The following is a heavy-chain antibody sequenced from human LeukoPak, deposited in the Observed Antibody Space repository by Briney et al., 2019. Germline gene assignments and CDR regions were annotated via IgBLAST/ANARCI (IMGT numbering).Heavy chain of an antibody. J-gene: IGHJ4*02. V-gene: IGHV4-34*01. D-gene: IGHD3-9*01. CDR2: INHSGST. CDR3: ASRRLQLLRYFDWLNGYFDY. Sequence: SETLSLTCAVYGGSFSGYCWSWIRQPPGKGLEWIGEINHSGSTNYNPSLKSRVTISVDTSKNQFSLKLSSVTAADTAVYYCASRRLQLLRYFDWLNGYFDYWGQGTLVTVSS. CDR1: GGSFSGYC.